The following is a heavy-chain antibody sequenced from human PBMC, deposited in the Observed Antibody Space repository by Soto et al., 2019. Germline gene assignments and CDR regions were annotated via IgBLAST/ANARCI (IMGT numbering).Heavy chain of an antibody. V-gene: IGHV1-69*12. CDR3: AMGRGRDIVLVPAPLAY. J-gene: IGHJ4*02. CDR2: IIPIFGTA. Sequence: QVQLVQSGAEVKKPGSSVKVSCKASGGTFSSYAISWVRQAPGQGLEWMGGIIPIFGTANYAQKFQGRVTIAADESTSTAYMELSSLRSEDTAVYYCAMGRGRDIVLVPAPLAYWGQGTLVTVSS. D-gene: IGHD2-2*01. CDR1: GGTFSSYA.